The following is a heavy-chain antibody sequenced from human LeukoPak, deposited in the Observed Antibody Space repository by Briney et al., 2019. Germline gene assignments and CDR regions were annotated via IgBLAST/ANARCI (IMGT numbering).Heavy chain of an antibody. CDR1: GFTFSAYG. J-gene: IGHJ4*02. CDR2: IWYDGNNK. D-gene: IGHD5-24*01. Sequence: GGSLRLSCAASGFTFSAYGMHWVRQAPGKGLEWVAVIWYDGNNKYYADSVKGRFTISRDNSKNTLYLQMNSLRAEDTAVYYCARPSSGLQLLGYWGQGTLVTVSS. CDR3: ARPSSGLQLLGY. V-gene: IGHV3-33*01.